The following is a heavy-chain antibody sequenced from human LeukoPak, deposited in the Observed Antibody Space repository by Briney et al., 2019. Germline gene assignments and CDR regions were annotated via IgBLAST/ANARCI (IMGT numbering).Heavy chain of an antibody. CDR3: ARYLTTLGLDV. J-gene: IGHJ6*02. V-gene: IGHV3-30*03. CDR1: GFTFSSYG. D-gene: IGHD4-17*01. Sequence: GRSLRLSCAASGFTFSSYGMHWVRQAPGKGLEWVAVISYDGSNKYYADSVKGRFTISRDNAKNSLYLQMNSLRAEDTAVYYRARYLTTLGLDVWGQGTTVTVSS. CDR2: ISYDGSNK.